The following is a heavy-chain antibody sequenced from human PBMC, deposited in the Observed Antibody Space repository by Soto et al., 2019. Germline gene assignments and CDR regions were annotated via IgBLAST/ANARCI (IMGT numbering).Heavy chain of an antibody. V-gene: IGHV3-43*01. Sequence: EVHLVESGGVVVQPGGSLRLSCAASGFTLDDHNMHWVRQASGKGLEWVSLISWDGETTYYADSVKGRFTISRDNSKNSLYLQMNALTTEDTALYYCASSQGDYWGQGTLVTVAS. CDR1: GFTLDDHN. CDR2: ISWDGETT. CDR3: ASSQGDY. J-gene: IGHJ4*02.